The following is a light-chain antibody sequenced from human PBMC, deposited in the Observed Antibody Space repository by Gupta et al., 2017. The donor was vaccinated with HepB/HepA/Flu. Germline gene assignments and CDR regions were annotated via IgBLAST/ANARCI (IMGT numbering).Light chain of an antibody. CDR3: QQDSHWPLT. CDR1: QSVSSS. Sequence: DIVLPQSPATLSVSTGERATLSCRASQSVSSSLAWYQQKAGQAPRLLIHGASTRATGIPARFSGSGSGTEFTLTISRLQSEDCAVYYCQQDSHWPLTFGQGTKLEMK. CDR2: GAS. J-gene: IGKJ2*01. V-gene: IGKV3-15*01.